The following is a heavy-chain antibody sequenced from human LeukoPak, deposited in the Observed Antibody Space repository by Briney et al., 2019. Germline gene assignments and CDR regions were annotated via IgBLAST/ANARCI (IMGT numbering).Heavy chain of an antibody. D-gene: IGHD3-16*01. Sequence: GGSLRLSCAASRFTFSSYAMSWVRQAPGKGLEWVSAISGSGGSTYYADSVKGRFTISRDNSKNTLYLQMNSLRAEDTAVYYCAKLRTFGFTFGGVIGNWGQGTLVTVSS. CDR3: AKLRTFGFTFGGVIGN. CDR1: RFTFSSYA. V-gene: IGHV3-23*01. CDR2: ISGSGGST. J-gene: IGHJ4*02.